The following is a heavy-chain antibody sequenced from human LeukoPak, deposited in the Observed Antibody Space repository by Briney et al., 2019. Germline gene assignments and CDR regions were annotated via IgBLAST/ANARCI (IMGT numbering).Heavy chain of an antibody. Sequence: PGGSLRLSCAASGFTFSSYSMNWVRQAPGKGLEWVSYISSSSSTIYYADSVKGRFTISRDNAKNSLYLQMNSPRAEDTAVYYCARIKYDYGDEYFDYWGQGTLVTVSS. V-gene: IGHV3-48*04. J-gene: IGHJ4*02. CDR1: GFTFSSYS. CDR3: ARIKYDYGDEYFDY. D-gene: IGHD4-17*01. CDR2: ISSSSSTI.